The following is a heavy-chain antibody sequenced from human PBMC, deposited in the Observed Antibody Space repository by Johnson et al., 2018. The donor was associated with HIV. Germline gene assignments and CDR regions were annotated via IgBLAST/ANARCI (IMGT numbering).Heavy chain of an antibody. CDR1: GFTFDDYG. J-gene: IGHJ3*02. D-gene: IGHD3-10*01. CDR2: INWNGGNT. V-gene: IGHV3-20*04. Sequence: VQLVESGGGVVRPGGSLRLSCATSGFTFDDYGMSWVRQAPGKGLEWVSGINWNGGNTGYADSVKGRFTISRDNAKNSLYLQMNSLRAEDTALYYCARVIGSYYDPRGAFDIWGQGTMVTVSS. CDR3: ARVIGSYYDPRGAFDI.